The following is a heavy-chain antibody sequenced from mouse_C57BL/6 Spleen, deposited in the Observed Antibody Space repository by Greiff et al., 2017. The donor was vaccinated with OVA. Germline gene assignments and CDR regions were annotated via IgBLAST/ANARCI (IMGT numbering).Heavy chain of an antibody. D-gene: IGHD1-1*01. V-gene: IGHV1-55*01. J-gene: IGHJ1*03. CDR3: ASGDYYVSSYGYFDV. CDR1: GYTFTSYW. Sequence: QVQLQQPGAELVKPGASVKMSCKASGYTFTSYWITWVKQRPGQGLEWIGDIYPGSGSTNYNEKFKSKATLTVDTSSSTAYMQLSSLPSEDSAVYYCASGDYYVSSYGYFDVWGTGTTVTVSS. CDR2: IYPGSGST.